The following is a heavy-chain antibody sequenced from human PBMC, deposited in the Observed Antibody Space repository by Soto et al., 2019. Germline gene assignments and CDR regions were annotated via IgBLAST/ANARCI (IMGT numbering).Heavy chain of an antibody. CDR3: ARGIAARNPFDY. CDR1: GGSISSGGYY. Sequence: SETLSLTCTVSGGSISSGGYYWSWIRQHPGKGLEWIGYIYYSGSTYYNPSLKSRVTISVDTSKNQFSLKLSSVTAADTAVYYCARGIAARNPFDYWGQGTTVTVSS. V-gene: IGHV4-31*03. CDR2: IYYSGST. J-gene: IGHJ4*03. D-gene: IGHD6-6*01.